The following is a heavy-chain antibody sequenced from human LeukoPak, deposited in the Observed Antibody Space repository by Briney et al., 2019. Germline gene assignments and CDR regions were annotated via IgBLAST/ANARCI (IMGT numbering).Heavy chain of an antibody. CDR3: VRDYSVDRVAH. CDR1: GFPFSDTW. Sequence: GGSLRLSCAASGFPFSDTWMHWVRQAPGKGLLWVSRITHDATQTAYADSVKGRFIISRDNAKHMLYLQMNRLRVEDTAIYYCVRDYSVDRVAHWGQGTLVTVSS. D-gene: IGHD5-12*01. CDR2: ITHDATQT. J-gene: IGHJ4*02. V-gene: IGHV3-74*01.